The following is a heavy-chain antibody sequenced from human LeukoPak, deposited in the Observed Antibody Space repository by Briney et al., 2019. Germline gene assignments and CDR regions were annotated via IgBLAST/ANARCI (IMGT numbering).Heavy chain of an antibody. CDR3: ARGSWSAAGTSIDY. V-gene: IGHV3-74*01. D-gene: IGHD6-13*01. CDR1: GFTFRTNW. Sequence: GGSLRLSCAASGFTFRTNWMNWVRQAPGKGLVWVSRIESDGSSTSYADSVKGRFTNSRDNAANTLYLKMNSLRAEDTAVYYCARGSWSAAGTSIDYWGQGTLVTVSS. CDR2: IESDGSST. J-gene: IGHJ4*02.